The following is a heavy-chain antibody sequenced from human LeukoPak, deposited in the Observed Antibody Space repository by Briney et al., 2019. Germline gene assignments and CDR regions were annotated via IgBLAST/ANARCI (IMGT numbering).Heavy chain of an antibody. CDR1: GFTVSSNY. D-gene: IGHD3-10*01. CDR2: IYSGGST. V-gene: IGHV3-53*01. Sequence: GGSLRLSCAASGFTVSSNYMSWVRQAPGKGLEWVSVIYSGGSTYYADSVKGRFTISRDNSKNTLYLQMNSLRAEDTAVYYCARADLWFGEYDAFDIWGQGTMVTVSS. CDR3: ARADLWFGEYDAFDI. J-gene: IGHJ3*02.